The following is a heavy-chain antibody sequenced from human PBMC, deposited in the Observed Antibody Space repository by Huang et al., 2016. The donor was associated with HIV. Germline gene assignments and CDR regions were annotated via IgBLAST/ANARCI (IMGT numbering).Heavy chain of an antibody. CDR3: ATFTIFGVDKGV. Sequence: EVQVVESGGGLTQPGWSLRLSCVVSGLIVRGNYMTWVRQAPGKGLEWIALVDNGDDTFYADSVKGRFTSSRDNSRNTVFLQMNSLRAEDTAVYYCATFTIFGVDKGVWGQGTTVTVSS. CDR1: GLIVRGNY. CDR2: VDNGDDT. J-gene: IGHJ6*02. D-gene: IGHD3-3*01. V-gene: IGHV3-53*01.